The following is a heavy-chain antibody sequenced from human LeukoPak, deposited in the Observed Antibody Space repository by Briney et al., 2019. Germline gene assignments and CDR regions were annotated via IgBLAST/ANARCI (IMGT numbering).Heavy chain of an antibody. CDR2: ISGSGGST. Sequence: SGGSLRLSCAASGFTFSSYAMSWVRQAPGKGLEWVSAISGSGGSTYYADSVKGRFTISRDNAKNTLYLQMNSLRGEDTAVYYCASTTMAIPGDYWGQGTLVTVSS. CDR1: GFTFSSYA. J-gene: IGHJ4*02. D-gene: IGHD5-18*01. V-gene: IGHV3-23*01. CDR3: ASTTMAIPGDY.